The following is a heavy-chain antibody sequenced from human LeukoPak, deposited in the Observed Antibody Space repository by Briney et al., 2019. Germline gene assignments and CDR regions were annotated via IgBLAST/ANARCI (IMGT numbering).Heavy chain of an antibody. CDR2: INHSGST. J-gene: IGHJ4*02. D-gene: IGHD3-22*01. V-gene: IGHV4-34*01. CDR1: GGSFSGYY. CDR3: ARGIYYDSSGYYGSAYRFDY. Sequence: PSETLSLTCAVYGGSFSGYYWSWIRQPPGKGLEWIGEINHSGSTSYNPSLKSRVTISVDTSKNQFSLKLSSVTAADTAVYYCARGIYYDSSGYYGSAYRFDYWGQGTLVTVSS.